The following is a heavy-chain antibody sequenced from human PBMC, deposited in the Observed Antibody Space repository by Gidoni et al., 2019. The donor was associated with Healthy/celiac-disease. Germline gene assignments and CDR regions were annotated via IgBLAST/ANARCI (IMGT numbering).Heavy chain of an antibody. V-gene: IGHV3-30*18. D-gene: IGHD4-17*01. J-gene: IGHJ5*02. CDR3: ANLNGDYAWFDP. CDR2: ISYDGSNK. Sequence: QVQLVESGGGVVQPGRSLRLFCAASGFTFSSYGMHWVRQAPGKGLEWVAVISYDGSNKYYADSVKGRFTISRDNSKNTLYLQMNSLRAEDTAVYYCANLNGDYAWFDPWGQGTLVTVSS. CDR1: GFTFSSYG.